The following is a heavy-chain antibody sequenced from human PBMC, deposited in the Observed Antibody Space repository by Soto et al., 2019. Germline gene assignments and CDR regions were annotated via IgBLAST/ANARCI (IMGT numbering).Heavy chain of an antibody. J-gene: IGHJ4*02. CDR1: GFSLSSTRMA. CDR3: AHIVVAGLGYYFDY. V-gene: IGHV2-5*02. Sequence: QITLKESGPTLVKPTQTLTLTCTFSGFSLSSTRMAVGWIRQPPGKALEWLALIYWDDDKRYSPFLKSRLTITKDTSKNQVVLTMSNMDPVDTASYYFAHIVVAGLGYYFDYWGQGTLVTVSS. D-gene: IGHD6-19*01. CDR2: IYWDDDK.